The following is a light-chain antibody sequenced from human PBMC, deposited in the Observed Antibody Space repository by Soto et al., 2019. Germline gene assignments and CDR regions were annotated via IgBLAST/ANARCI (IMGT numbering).Light chain of an antibody. V-gene: IGLV1-40*01. CDR3: QSYDSSLSGSRV. J-gene: IGLJ3*02. CDR1: SSNIGAGYD. Sequence: QSALTQPRSVSGSPGQSVTISCTGSSSNIGAGYDVHWYQQLPGTAPKLLIYGNSNRPSGVPDRFSGSKSGTSASLAITGLQAEDEADYYCQSYDSSLSGSRVFGGGTKLTVL. CDR2: GNS.